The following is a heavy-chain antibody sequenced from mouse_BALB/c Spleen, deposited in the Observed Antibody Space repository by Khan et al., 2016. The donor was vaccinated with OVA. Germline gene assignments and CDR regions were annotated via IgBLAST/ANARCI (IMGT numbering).Heavy chain of an antibody. D-gene: IGHD1-1*01. J-gene: IGHJ1*01. CDR2: ISYDGSF. CDR1: GYSITSGNY. Sequence: EVQLQESGPGLVKPSQSLSLTCSVTGYSITSGNYWNWIRQFPGNKLEWMGYISYDGSFNYNPSLKNRISITRDTSENQFFLQLNSVTTEDTATYLYARSFYYSYWYFDVWGAGTTVTVSS. V-gene: IGHV3-6*02. CDR3: ARSFYYSYWYFDV.